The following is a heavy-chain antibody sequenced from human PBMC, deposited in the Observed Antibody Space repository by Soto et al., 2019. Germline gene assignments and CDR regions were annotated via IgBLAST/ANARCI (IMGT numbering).Heavy chain of an antibody. D-gene: IGHD3-3*02. J-gene: IGHJ5*02. V-gene: IGHV1-18*01. Sequence: ASVKVSCKASGYTFASYAISWMRQAPGQGLEWMGWISAYNGNTNYAQKLQGRVTMTTDTSTSTAYMELRSLRSDDTAVYYCASPKIAFYNWFDPWGQGTLVTVSS. CDR1: GYTFASYA. CDR2: ISAYNGNT. CDR3: ASPKIAFYNWFDP.